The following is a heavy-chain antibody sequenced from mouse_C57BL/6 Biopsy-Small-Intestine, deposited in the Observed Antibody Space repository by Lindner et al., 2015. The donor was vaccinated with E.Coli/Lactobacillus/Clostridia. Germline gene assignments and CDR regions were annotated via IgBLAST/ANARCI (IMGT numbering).Heavy chain of an antibody. CDR2: INPNYGNT. D-gene: IGHD2-3*01. Sequence: VQLQESGPELVKPGASVKISCKASGYSFTDYDMSWVKQTNGKSLEWIGEINPNYGNTNYNQKFKGKATLTVDLSSSTAYMQLNSLTSEDSAVYYCARRGYYTTSSYYAMDYWGQGTSVTVSS. J-gene: IGHJ4*01. V-gene: IGHV1-39*01. CDR3: ARRGYYTTSSYYAMDY. CDR1: GYSFTDYD.